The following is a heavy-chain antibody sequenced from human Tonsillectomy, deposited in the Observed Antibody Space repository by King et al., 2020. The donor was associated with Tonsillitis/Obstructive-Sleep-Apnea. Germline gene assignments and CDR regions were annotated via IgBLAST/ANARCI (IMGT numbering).Heavy chain of an antibody. V-gene: IGHV1-69*04. D-gene: IGHD5-24*01. J-gene: IGHJ4*02. CDR1: GDTFNNYA. Sequence: QLVQSGAEVKKPGSSVKVSCKASGDTFNNYAVTWVRQAPGQGLEWMGRFIPILGIGNYAQKFQGRVTITADKSTTTAYMELSSLRSVDTAVYYCAREASDGYSYFDFWGQGTLVTVSS. CDR2: FIPILGIG. CDR3: AREASDGYSYFDF.